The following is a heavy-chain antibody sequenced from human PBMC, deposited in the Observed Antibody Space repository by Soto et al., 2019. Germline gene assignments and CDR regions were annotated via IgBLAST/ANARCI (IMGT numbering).Heavy chain of an antibody. D-gene: IGHD2-15*01. CDR3: ARGGSLGYCSGGSCSYYYGMDV. CDR1: GGSISSYY. J-gene: IGHJ6*02. CDR2: IYTSGST. Sequence: PSETLSLTCTVSGGSISSYYWSWIRQPAGKGLEWIGRIYTSGSTNYNPSLKSRVTMSVDTSKNQFSLKLSSVTAADTAVYYCARGGSLGYCSGGSCSYYYGMDVWGQGTTVTVS. V-gene: IGHV4-4*07.